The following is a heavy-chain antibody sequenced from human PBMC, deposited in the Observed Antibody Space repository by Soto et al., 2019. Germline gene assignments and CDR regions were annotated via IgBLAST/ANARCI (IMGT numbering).Heavy chain of an antibody. CDR2: INPKSGNT. V-gene: IGHV1-2*02. CDR1: GYTFTDYY. J-gene: IGHJ5*02. CDR3: AKDPESSYNCFGP. Sequence: GALVKVSCKASGYTFTDYYIHWVRQAPGQGLEWMGWINPKSGNTKYEEKFQARVTMTRDTSISTAYMQVSGLTSDDTAVYYCAKDPESSYNCFGPWGQGTLVTVSS.